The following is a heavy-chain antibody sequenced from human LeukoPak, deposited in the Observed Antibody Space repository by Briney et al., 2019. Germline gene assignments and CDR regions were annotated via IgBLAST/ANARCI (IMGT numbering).Heavy chain of an antibody. Sequence: SETLSLTCAVSGGSISSYYWSWIRQPPGKGLEWIGYIYSSGSTNYNPSLKSRVTISVDTSKNQFSLKLSSVTAADTAVYYCARMDTAMVIGYWGQGTLVTVSS. V-gene: IGHV4-59*01. CDR2: IYSSGST. D-gene: IGHD5-18*01. CDR3: ARMDTAMVIGY. CDR1: GGSISSYY. J-gene: IGHJ4*02.